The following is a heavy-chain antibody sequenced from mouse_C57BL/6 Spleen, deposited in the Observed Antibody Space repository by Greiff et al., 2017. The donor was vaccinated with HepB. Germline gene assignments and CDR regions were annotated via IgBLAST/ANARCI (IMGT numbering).Heavy chain of an antibody. CDR2: IYPGDGDT. J-gene: IGHJ3*01. CDR3: ARKDLDSSGYWFAY. Sequence: VKLVESGPELVKPGASVKISCKASGYAFSSSWMNWVKQRPGKGLEWIGRIYPGDGDTNYNGKFKGKATLTADKSSSTAYMQLSSLTSEDSAVYFCARKDLDSSGYWFAYWGQGTLVTVSA. V-gene: IGHV1-82*01. CDR1: GYAFSSSW. D-gene: IGHD3-2*02.